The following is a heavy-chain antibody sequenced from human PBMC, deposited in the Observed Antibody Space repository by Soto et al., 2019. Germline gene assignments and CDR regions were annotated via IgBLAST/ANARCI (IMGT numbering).Heavy chain of an antibody. Sequence: QVQLVQSGAEVKKPGASVKVSCKASGYTFTSYYMHWVRQAPGQGLEWMGIINPSGGSTSYAQKFQGRVTMTRDTSTSTVYMELSSLRSEDTAVYYCSLEGVYQLQRGDAFDIWGQGTMVTVSS. V-gene: IGHV1-46*01. CDR1: GYTFTSYY. D-gene: IGHD2-2*01. CDR2: INPSGGST. J-gene: IGHJ3*02. CDR3: SLEGVYQLQRGDAFDI.